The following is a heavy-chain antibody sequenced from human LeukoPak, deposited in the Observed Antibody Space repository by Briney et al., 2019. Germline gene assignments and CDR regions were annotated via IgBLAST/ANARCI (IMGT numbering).Heavy chain of an antibody. CDR2: IIPIFGTA. J-gene: IGHJ4*02. CDR1: GGTFSSYA. D-gene: IGHD5-18*01. CDR3: ARDKRKTTWIRDPHNYYFDY. V-gene: IGHV1-69*05. Sequence: SVKVSCNASGGTFSSYAISWVRQAPGQGLEWMGGIIPIFGTANYAQKFQGRVTITTDESTSTAYMELSSLRSEDTAVYYCARDKRKTTWIRDPHNYYFDYWGQGTLVTVSS.